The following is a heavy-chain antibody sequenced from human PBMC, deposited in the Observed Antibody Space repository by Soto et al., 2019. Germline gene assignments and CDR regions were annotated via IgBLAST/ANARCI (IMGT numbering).Heavy chain of an antibody. Sequence: SETLSLTCTVSGGSISSGGYYWSWIRQHPGRGLEWIGYIYYNGNTYYNPSLKSRVTVSVDTSKNQFSLNVRSVTTADTAVYYCARCSLVVIPVPGFDPWGQGTLVTVSS. J-gene: IGHJ5*02. CDR1: GGSISSGGYY. V-gene: IGHV4-31*03. D-gene: IGHD2-15*01. CDR2: IYYNGNT. CDR3: ARCSLVVIPVPGFDP.